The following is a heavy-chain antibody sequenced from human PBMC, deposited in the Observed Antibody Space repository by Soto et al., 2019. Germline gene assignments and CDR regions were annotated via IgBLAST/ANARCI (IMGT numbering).Heavy chain of an antibody. Sequence: ASVNVSCKVSGYTLTELSMHWVRQAPGKGLEWMGGFDPEDGETIYAQKFQGRVTMTEDTSTDTAYMELSSLRSEDTAVYYCATLSPPGIAARPYYFDYWGQGTLVTVSS. D-gene: IGHD6-6*01. CDR2: FDPEDGET. CDR1: GYTLTELS. CDR3: ATLSPPGIAARPYYFDY. V-gene: IGHV1-24*01. J-gene: IGHJ4*02.